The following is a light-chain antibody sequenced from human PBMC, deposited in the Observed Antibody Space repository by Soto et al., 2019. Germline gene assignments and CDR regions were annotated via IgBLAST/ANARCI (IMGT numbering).Light chain of an antibody. CDR1: SGHSSYA. J-gene: IGLJ3*02. V-gene: IGLV4-69*01. CDR3: PTGGTGIRV. Sequence: QPVLTQSPSASASLGASVKLTCTLSSGHSSYAIAWHQQQPEKGPRYLMKVNSDGSHIKGDEIPDRFSGSSSGAERYLTISSPQSEDDADYYCPTGGTGIRVFGGGTKLTVL. CDR2: VNSDGSH.